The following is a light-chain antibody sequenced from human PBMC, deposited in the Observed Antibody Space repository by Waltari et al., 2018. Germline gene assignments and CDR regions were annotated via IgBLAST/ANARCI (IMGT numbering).Light chain of an antibody. V-gene: IGLV2-23*02. J-gene: IGLJ2*01. CDR2: EVT. CDR3: CSYAGGDTLI. CDR1: SSAVGGYSL. Sequence: QPALTQPASVSGSPGQPFTISCTGTSSAVGGYSLSSWSQQHPGKAPTVIIYEVTKRPSGVSNRFSGSKSGNTASLTISGLQAEDEADYYCCSYAGGDTLIFGGGTKLTVL.